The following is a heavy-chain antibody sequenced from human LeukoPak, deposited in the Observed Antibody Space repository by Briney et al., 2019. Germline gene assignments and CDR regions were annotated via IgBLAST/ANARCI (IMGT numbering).Heavy chain of an antibody. CDR3: AKDRFPPTEWFDP. Sequence: HPGGSLRLSCAASGFTFSSYAMSWVRQAPGKGLGWVSAISGSRGSTYYADSVKGRFTISRDNSKNTLYLQMNSLRAEDTAVYYCAKDRFPPTEWFDPWGQGTLVTVSS. CDR2: ISGSRGST. D-gene: IGHD3-10*01. J-gene: IGHJ5*02. V-gene: IGHV3-23*01. CDR1: GFTFSSYA.